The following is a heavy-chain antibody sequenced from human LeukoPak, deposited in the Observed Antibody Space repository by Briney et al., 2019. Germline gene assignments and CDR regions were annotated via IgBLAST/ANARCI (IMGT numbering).Heavy chain of an antibody. D-gene: IGHD4-17*01. CDR3: ARDLMSITTVTSLFDY. J-gene: IGHJ4*02. CDR1: GFTFDDYA. CDR2: ISWDGGST. Sequence: GGSLRLSCAASGFTFDDYAMHWVRQAPGKGLEWVSLISWDGGSTYYADSVKGRFTISRDNSKNSLYLQMNSLRAEDTAVYYCARDLMSITTVTSLFDYWGQGTLVTVSS. V-gene: IGHV3-43D*03.